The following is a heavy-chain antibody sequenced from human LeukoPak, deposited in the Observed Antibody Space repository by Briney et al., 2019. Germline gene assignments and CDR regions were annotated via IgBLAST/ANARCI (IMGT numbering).Heavy chain of an antibody. CDR3: ASGEGCSSNSRTLDY. CDR2: IIPFLDIA. V-gene: IGHV1-69*04. Sequence: SVKVSCKASGGTFSNYATSWVRQAPGQGLEWVGRIIPFLDIADYAQKFQGRVTITADKSTSTAYMELSSLKSEDTAVFYCASGEGCSSNSRTLDYWGQGSLVTVSS. D-gene: IGHD2-2*01. CDR1: GGTFSNYA. J-gene: IGHJ4*02.